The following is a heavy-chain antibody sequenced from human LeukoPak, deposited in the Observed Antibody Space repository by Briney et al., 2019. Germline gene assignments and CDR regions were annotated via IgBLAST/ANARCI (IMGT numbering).Heavy chain of an antibody. J-gene: IGHJ5*02. D-gene: IGHD3-3*01. V-gene: IGHV4-38-2*01. CDR3: ARQSNDFWSGYYVGFDP. CDR1: GYSISSGYY. Sequence: PSETLSLTCAVSGYSISSGYYWGWIRQPPGKGLEWIGSIYHSGSTYYNPSLKSRVTTSVDTSKNQFSLKLSSVTAADTAVYYCARQSNDFWSGYYVGFDPWGQGTLVTVSS. CDR2: IYHSGST.